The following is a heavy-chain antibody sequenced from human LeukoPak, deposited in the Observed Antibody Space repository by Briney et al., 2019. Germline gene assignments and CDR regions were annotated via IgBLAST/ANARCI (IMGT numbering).Heavy chain of an antibody. CDR3: ARYYYGSSGYLPHPIDY. CDR1: GGSISSSSYY. Sequence: SETLSLTCTVSGGSISSSSYYWGWIRQPPGKGLEWIGSIYYSGSTYYNPSLKSRVTISVDTSKNQFSLKLSSVTAADTAVYYCARYYYGSSGYLPHPIDYWGQGTLVTVSS. V-gene: IGHV4-39*07. J-gene: IGHJ4*02. D-gene: IGHD3-22*01. CDR2: IYYSGST.